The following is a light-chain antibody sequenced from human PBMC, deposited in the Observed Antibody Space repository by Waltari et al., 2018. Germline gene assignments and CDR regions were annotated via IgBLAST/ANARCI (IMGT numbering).Light chain of an antibody. V-gene: IGKV4-1*01. CDR1: QSVLKSSNNEKYNNKNF. J-gene: IGKJ2*01. CDR3: QQYYSTPPA. Sequence: DIVMTQSPDSLAVSLGERATINCKSSQSVLKSSNNEKYNNKNFLAGYQQKPGQPPKLLVYWASTRESGVPDRFSGSGSGTDFTLTISSLQAEDVAVYYCQQYYSTPPAFGQGTKVEIK. CDR2: WAS.